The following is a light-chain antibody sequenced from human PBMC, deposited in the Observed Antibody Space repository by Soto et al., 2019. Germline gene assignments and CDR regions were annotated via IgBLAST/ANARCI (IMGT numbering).Light chain of an antibody. J-gene: IGLJ1*01. CDR1: SSNIGMNT. CDR2: NNN. V-gene: IGLV1-44*01. CDR3: GAWDGSLKGYV. Sequence: SVLTQPPSVSGPPGQRVTISCSGSSSNIGMNTVNWYQQLPGTAPKVLIHNNNQRPSGVPDRFSGSTSGTSASLAISGLQSEDEAAYYCGAWDGSLKGYVFGTGTKLTVL.